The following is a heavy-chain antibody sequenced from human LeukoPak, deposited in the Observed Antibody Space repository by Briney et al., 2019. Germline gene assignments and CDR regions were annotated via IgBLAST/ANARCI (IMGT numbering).Heavy chain of an antibody. V-gene: IGHV3-30*18. CDR3: AKDFLTDIVVVVAATSYGMDV. CDR2: ISYDGSNK. J-gene: IGHJ6*04. D-gene: IGHD2-15*01. Sequence: GSLRPSCAASGFTFSSYGMHWVRQAPAQGLEWGAVISYDGSNKYYADSVKGRFTISRDNSKNTLYLQMNSLRAEDTAVYYCAKDFLTDIVVVVAATSYGMDVWGKGTTVTVSS. CDR1: GFTFSSYG.